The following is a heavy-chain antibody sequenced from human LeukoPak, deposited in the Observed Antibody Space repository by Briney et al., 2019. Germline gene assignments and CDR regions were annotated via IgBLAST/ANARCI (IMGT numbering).Heavy chain of an antibody. J-gene: IGHJ4*02. D-gene: IGHD6-19*01. CDR2: IIPILGIA. CDR3: ARGSSGWY. CDR1: GGTFSSYA. V-gene: IGHV1-69*04. Sequence: SVKVSCKASGGTFSSYAISWVRQAPGQGLEWMGRIIPILGIANYAQKFQGRVTITADKFTSTAYMELSSLRSEDTAVYYCARGSSGWYWGQGTLVTVSS.